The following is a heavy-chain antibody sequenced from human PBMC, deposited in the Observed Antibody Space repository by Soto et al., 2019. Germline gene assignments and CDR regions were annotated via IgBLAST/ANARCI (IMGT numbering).Heavy chain of an antibody. CDR3: TRLPSAYCTNGVCPETYYYYYMDV. V-gene: IGHV3-49*03. D-gene: IGHD2-8*01. CDR1: GFTFGDYA. CDR2: IRSKAYGGTT. Sequence: GGSLRLSCTASGFTFGDYAMSWFRQAPGKGLEWVGFIRSKAYGGTTEYAASVKGRFTISKDDSKSIAYLQMNSLQTEDTAVYYCTRLPSAYCTNGVCPETYYYYYMDVWGKGTTVTVSS. J-gene: IGHJ6*03.